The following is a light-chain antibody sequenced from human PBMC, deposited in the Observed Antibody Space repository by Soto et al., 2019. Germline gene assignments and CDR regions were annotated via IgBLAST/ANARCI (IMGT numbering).Light chain of an antibody. CDR2: AAS. J-gene: IGKJ4*01. V-gene: IGKV1-12*01. CDR3: QQASTSPFT. CDR1: QLISSW. Sequence: DIQMTQSPSSLAASVGARVTITCRASQLISSWLVWYQQKPGHAPKLLIYAASNLQSGVPSRFSGSASGTEFTLPVSSLQPEDFATYYCQQASTSPFTFGGGTEVQIK.